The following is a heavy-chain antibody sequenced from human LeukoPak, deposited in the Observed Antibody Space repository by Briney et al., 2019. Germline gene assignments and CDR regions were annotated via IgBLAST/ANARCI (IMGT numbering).Heavy chain of an antibody. CDR1: GFTFSSYE. CDR3: AKRHSSTWYFN. J-gene: IGHJ4*02. CDR2: ISSNGSTI. V-gene: IGHV3-48*03. D-gene: IGHD6-13*01. Sequence: GGSLRLSCAASGFTFSSYEMNWVRQAPGKGLEWVSYISSNGSTIYYADSVKGRFTISRDNSKNTLYLQMNRLRAEDTAVYYCAKRHSSTWYFNWGQGTLVTVSS.